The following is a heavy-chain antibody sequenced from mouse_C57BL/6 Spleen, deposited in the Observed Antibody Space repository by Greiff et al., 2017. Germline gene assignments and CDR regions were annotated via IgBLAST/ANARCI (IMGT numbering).Heavy chain of an antibody. CDR3: AGTYYYCNSHGDY. V-gene: IGHV5-17*01. Sequence: EVQRVESGGGLVKPGGSLKLSCAASGFTFSDYGMHWVRQAPEKGLEWVAYISSGSSTIYYADTVKGRFTISRDNAKNTLFLQMTSLMSEDTAMXYCAGTYYYCNSHGDYWGQGTTLTVSS. J-gene: IGHJ2*01. D-gene: IGHD1-1*01. CDR2: ISSGSSTI. CDR1: GFTFSDYG.